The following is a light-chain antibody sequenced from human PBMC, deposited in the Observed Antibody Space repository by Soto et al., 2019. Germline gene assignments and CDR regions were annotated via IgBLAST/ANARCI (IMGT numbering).Light chain of an antibody. Sequence: EIVMTQSPATLSVSPVEIVTLSCRASQSVSYNLAWYQHKPGQTPRLLIYDTSTRATGIPPRFSGSGSGTDFTLTISSLEPEDSAVYYCQQRNMWPITFGQGTRLEIK. CDR1: QSVSYN. CDR3: QQRNMWPIT. CDR2: DTS. V-gene: IGKV3-11*01. J-gene: IGKJ5*01.